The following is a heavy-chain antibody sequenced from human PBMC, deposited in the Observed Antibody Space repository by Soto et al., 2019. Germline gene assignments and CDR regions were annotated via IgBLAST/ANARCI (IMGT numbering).Heavy chain of an antibody. D-gene: IGHD6-6*01. V-gene: IGHV4-39*01. Sequence: SETLSLTCTVSGGSISSSSYYWGWIRQPPGKGLEWIGSIYYSGSTYYNPSLKSRVTISVDTSKNQFSLKLSSVTAADTAVYYCARISSNWFDPWGQGTLVTVSS. CDR3: ARISSNWFDP. J-gene: IGHJ5*02. CDR1: GGSISSSSYY. CDR2: IYYSGST.